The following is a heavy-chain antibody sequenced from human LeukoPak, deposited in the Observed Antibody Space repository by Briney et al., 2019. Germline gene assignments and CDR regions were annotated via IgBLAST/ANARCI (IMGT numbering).Heavy chain of an antibody. Sequence: SETLSLTCTVSGGSISSSSYYWGWIRQPPGKGLEWIGSIYYSGSTYYNPSLKSRVTISVDTSKNQFSLKLSSVTAADTAVYYCAKDARGYDSSGYLDYWGQGTLVTVSS. CDR3: AKDARGYDSSGYLDY. CDR2: IYYSGST. J-gene: IGHJ4*02. CDR1: GGSISSSSYY. D-gene: IGHD3-22*01. V-gene: IGHV4-39*02.